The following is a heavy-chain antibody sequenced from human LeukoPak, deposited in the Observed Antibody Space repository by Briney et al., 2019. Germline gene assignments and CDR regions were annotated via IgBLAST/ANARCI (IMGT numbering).Heavy chain of an antibody. V-gene: IGHV3-21*01. J-gene: IGHJ4*02. CDR2: ISSSSSYI. CDR3: ARDPAEYDFWGGYHDY. CDR1: GFTFSSYS. D-gene: IGHD3/OR15-3a*01. Sequence: GGSLRLSCAASGFTFSSYSMNWVRQAPGKGLEWVSSISSSSSYIYYADSVKGRFTISRDNAKNSLYLQMNSLRAEDTAVYYCARDPAEYDFWGGYHDYWGQGTLVTVSS.